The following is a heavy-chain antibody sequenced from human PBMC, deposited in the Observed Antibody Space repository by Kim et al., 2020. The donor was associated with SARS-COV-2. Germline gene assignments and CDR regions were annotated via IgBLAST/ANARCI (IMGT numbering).Heavy chain of an antibody. V-gene: IGHV3-49*04. CDR1: GFTFGDYA. CDR3: TRDRLDFWSRYTLYYYYYYRDV. Sequence: GGSLRLSCTASGFTFGDYAMSWVRQAPGKGLEWVGFIRSKAYGGTTEYAASVKGRFTISSDDSKSIAYLQMNSLKTEDTAVYYCTRDRLDFWSRYTLYYYYYYRDVWGKGTTVTVSS. CDR2: IRSKAYGGTT. J-gene: IGHJ6*03. D-gene: IGHD3-3*01.